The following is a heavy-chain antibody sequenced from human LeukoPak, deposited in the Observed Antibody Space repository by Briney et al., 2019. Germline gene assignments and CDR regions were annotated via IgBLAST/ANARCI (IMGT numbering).Heavy chain of an antibody. CDR3: VKFIPLYNWFAP. D-gene: IGHD3-16*02. CDR1: GFTFSDYY. Sequence: GGSLRLSCAASGFTFSDYYMSWIRQAPGKWLEWVSAISGSGGSTYYADSVKGRFTISRDNSKNTLYLQMNSLRAEDTAVYYCVKFIPLYNWFAPWGQGTLVTVSS. V-gene: IGHV3-23*01. CDR2: ISGSGGST. J-gene: IGHJ5*02.